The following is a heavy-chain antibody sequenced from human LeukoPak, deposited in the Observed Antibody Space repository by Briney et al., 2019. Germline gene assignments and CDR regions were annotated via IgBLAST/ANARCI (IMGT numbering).Heavy chain of an antibody. Sequence: SVNVSCKASGCTFSRYTISWVRQDPGQGLEWMGRIIPILGIANYAQKFQGRVTITADKSTSTAYMELSSLRSEDTAVYYCARDLGYDSSGYYYKSFDYWGQGTLVTVSS. D-gene: IGHD3-22*01. J-gene: IGHJ4*02. CDR3: ARDLGYDSSGYYYKSFDY. V-gene: IGHV1-69*04. CDR2: IIPILGIA. CDR1: GCTFSRYT.